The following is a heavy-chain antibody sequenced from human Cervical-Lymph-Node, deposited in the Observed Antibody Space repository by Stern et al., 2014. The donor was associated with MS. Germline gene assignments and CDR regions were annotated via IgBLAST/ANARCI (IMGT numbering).Heavy chain of an antibody. V-gene: IGHV1-3*04. J-gene: IGHJ3*01. CDR1: AYTFTRHT. CDR3: ARPLTPEWNYDVFDV. Sequence: VQLVESGAEVKKPGASVRVSCKAFAYTFTRHTIHWVRQAPGQSPEWMGWIHTGSGNAKYSQKFQGRVTITRETSASTVYMELSSLRSEDTAVYYCARPLTPEWNYDVFDVWGQGTTVTVSS. D-gene: IGHD1-7*01. CDR2: IHTGSGNA.